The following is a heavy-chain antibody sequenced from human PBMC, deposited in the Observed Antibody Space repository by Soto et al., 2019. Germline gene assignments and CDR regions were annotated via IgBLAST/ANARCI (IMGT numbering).Heavy chain of an antibody. Sequence: EVQLVESGGGLVKPGGSLRLSCAASGFTFSSYSMNWVRQAPGKGLEWVSSISSSSSYIYYADSVKGRFTISRDNAKNSLYLQMNSLRAEDTAVYYCARGGYCSSTSCYRLYGMDVWDQGTTVTVSS. D-gene: IGHD2-2*01. CDR1: GFTFSSYS. CDR2: ISSSSSYI. CDR3: ARGGYCSSTSCYRLYGMDV. J-gene: IGHJ6*02. V-gene: IGHV3-21*01.